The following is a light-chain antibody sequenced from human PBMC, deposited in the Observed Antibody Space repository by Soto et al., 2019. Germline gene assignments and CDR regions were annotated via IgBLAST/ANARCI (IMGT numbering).Light chain of an antibody. CDR1: SSNIGSNY. J-gene: IGLJ2*01. CDR3: AAWNDSLSSF. V-gene: IGLV1-47*01. CDR2: RNS. Sequence: QSVLTQPPSASGTPGQRVTISCSGSSSNIGSNYVYWYQQLPGTAPKLLIYRNSQRPSGVPDRFSGSKSGTSASLAISGLRSEDEADYYCAAWNDSLSSFFDGGTKVTVL.